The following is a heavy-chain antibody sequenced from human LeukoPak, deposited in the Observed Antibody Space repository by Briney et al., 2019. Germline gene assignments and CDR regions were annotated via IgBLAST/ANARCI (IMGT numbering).Heavy chain of an antibody. D-gene: IGHD5-24*01. CDR1: GGTFSSYA. Sequence: ASVKVSCKASGGTFSSYAISWVRQAPGQGLEWMGGIIPIFGTANYAQKFQGRVTITADESTSTAYMELSSLRSKVTAVYYCARGGSRDGYNFNYWGQGTLGTVSS. CDR3: ARGGSRDGYNFNY. J-gene: IGHJ4*02. CDR2: IIPIFGTA. V-gene: IGHV1-69*13.